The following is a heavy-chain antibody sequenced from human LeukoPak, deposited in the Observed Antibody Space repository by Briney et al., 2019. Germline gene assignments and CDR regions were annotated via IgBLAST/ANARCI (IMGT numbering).Heavy chain of an antibody. Sequence: ASVKVSCKASGYTFTSYGISWVRQAPGQGLEWMGWISAYNGNTNYAQKLQGRVTMTTDTSTSTAYMELRSLRSDDTAVYYCARSMVIAASGWGDGFDIWGQGTMVTVSS. CDR2: ISAYNGNT. CDR1: GYTFTSYG. D-gene: IGHD6-6*01. J-gene: IGHJ3*02. V-gene: IGHV1-18*01. CDR3: ARSMVIAASGWGDGFDI.